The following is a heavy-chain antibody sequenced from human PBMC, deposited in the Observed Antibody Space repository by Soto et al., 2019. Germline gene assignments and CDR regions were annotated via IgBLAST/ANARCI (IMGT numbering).Heavy chain of an antibody. CDR1: GGPFSNYY. V-gene: IGHV4-34*01. D-gene: IGHD2-2*01. CDR2: IDHSGSN. CDR3: ARVGHCTSTSCYRMEV. Sequence: SETLSLTCAVYGGPFSNYYWNWSRQPPGKGLEWIGEIDHSGSNTCNPSLKSRLTLSIDTSKNQFSLKLSSVTAADTAVYYCARVGHCTSTSCYRMEVWGQGTKVTISS. J-gene: IGHJ6*02.